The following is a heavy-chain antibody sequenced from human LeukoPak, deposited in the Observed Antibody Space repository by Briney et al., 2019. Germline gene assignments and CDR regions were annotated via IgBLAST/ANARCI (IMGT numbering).Heavy chain of an antibody. J-gene: IGHJ4*02. CDR1: GGSISSYY. V-gene: IGHV4-59*12. CDR3: ARVSERGTYFFDY. CDR2: IYYSGST. Sequence: SETLSLTCTVSGGSISSYYWSWIRQPPGKGLEWIGYIYYSGSTNYNPSLKSRVTISVDTSKNQFSLKLSSVTAADTAVYYCARVSERGTYFFDYWGQGTLVTVSS. D-gene: IGHD1-26*01.